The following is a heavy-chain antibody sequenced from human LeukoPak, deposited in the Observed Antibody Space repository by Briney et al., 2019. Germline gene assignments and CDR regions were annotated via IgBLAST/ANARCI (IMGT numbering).Heavy chain of an antibody. CDR2: IYTSGST. CDR3: ARGRGQYSSSPMDYYYYGMDV. D-gene: IGHD6-6*01. Sequence: SETLSLTCTVSGGSISSGSYYWSWIPQPAGKGLGWIGRIYTSGSTNYNPSLKSRVTISVDTSKNQFSLKLSSVTAADTAVYYCARGRGQYSSSPMDYYYYGMDVWGQGTTVTVSS. CDR1: GGSISSGSYY. V-gene: IGHV4-61*02. J-gene: IGHJ6*02.